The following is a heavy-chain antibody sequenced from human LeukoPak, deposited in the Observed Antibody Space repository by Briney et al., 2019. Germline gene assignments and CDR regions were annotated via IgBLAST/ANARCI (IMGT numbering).Heavy chain of an antibody. V-gene: IGHV3-30*18. CDR1: EFTFSSYG. Sequence: GGSLRLSCAASEFTFSSYGMHWVRQAPGKGLEWVAVISYDGSNKYYADSVKGRFTISRDNSKNTLYLQMNSLRAEDTAVYYCAKDLEDDSSGSIFDYWGQGTLVTVSS. D-gene: IGHD3-22*01. CDR2: ISYDGSNK. CDR3: AKDLEDDSSGSIFDY. J-gene: IGHJ4*02.